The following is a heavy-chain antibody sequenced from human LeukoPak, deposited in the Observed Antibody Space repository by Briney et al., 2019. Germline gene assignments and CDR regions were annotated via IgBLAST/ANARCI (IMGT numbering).Heavy chain of an antibody. CDR3: GRVYCSTTSCYDYYDYYMDV. D-gene: IGHD2-2*01. V-gene: IGHV3-20*03. J-gene: IGHJ6*03. Sequence: GGSLRLSFAAHGFRLVDDGRAWVRHVPGKGLGWVSATNWEGASTGYADSVKGRLTISRDNVKNFVYLQMNSLRVEDTAVYFCGRVYCSTTSCYDYYDYYMDVWGKGTTVTVSS. CDR1: GFRLVDDG. CDR2: TNWEGAST.